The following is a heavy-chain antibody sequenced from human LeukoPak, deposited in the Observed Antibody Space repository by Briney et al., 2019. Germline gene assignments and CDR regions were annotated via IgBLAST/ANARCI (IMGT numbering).Heavy chain of an antibody. CDR3: ARDTCSGGGCLGAFDI. D-gene: IGHD2-15*01. V-gene: IGHV3-48*03. CDR2: ISSSGSTI. CDR1: GFTFSSYE. Sequence: PRGSLRLSCAASGFTFSSYEMNWVRQAPGKGLEWVSYISSSGSTIYYADSVKGRFTISRDNAKNSLYLQMKSLRAEDTAAYYCARDTCSGGGCLGAFDIWGQGTMVTVSS. J-gene: IGHJ3*02.